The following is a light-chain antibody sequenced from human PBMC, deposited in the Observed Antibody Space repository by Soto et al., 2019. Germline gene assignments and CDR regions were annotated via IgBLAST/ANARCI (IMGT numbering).Light chain of an antibody. Sequence: VLTQSPGTLSLSPGRISTLSCSASQTVRNNYLAWYQQKPGQAPRLLIYDAYSRATGITDRFSGSGSGTDFTITISSLQPEDFATYYCQPSYSTPRTVGQGTKVDIK. CDR1: QTVRNNY. V-gene: IGKV3D-20*02. CDR2: DAY. CDR3: QPSYSTPRT. J-gene: IGKJ1*01.